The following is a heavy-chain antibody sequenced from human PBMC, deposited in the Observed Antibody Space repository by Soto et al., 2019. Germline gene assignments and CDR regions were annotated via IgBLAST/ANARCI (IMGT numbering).Heavy chain of an antibody. D-gene: IGHD6-19*01. V-gene: IGHV3-23*01. CDR1: GITFDSYA. CDR2: ISISGAST. CDR3: PKGDSGWPLWYFDQ. J-gene: IGHJ4*02. Sequence: GGSLRFSCTASGITFDSYAMGWVRQAPGKGLEWVSAISISGASTSFGDFVEGRFTISRDNSENTVYLQMSSLRVEDTAVYYCPKGDSGWPLWYFDQWGPGILVTV.